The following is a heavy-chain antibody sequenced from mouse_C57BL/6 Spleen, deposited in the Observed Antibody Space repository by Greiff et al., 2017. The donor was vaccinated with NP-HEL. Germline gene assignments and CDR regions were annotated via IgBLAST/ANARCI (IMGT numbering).Heavy chain of an antibody. CDR2: IDPNSGGT. J-gene: IGHJ4*01. CDR1: GYTFTSYW. D-gene: IGHD2-4*01. Sequence: QVQLQQPGAELVKPGASVKLSCKASGYTFTSYWMHWVKQRPGRGLEWIGRIDPNSGGTKYNEKFKSKATLTVDTSSSTAYMQLSSLTSEDSAVYYCAKSRDFYDNDAAMDYWGQGTSVTVSS. CDR3: AKSRDFYDNDAAMDY. V-gene: IGHV1-72*01.